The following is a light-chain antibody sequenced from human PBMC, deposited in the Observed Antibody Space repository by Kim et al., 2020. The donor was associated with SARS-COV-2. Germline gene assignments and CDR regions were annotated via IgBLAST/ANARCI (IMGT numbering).Light chain of an antibody. J-gene: IGKJ2*01. V-gene: IGKV3-15*01. Sequence: VSPGERVTLSCRASQGVSNNLAWYQQKPGQPPRLFMYGVSTRATGIPARFSGSGSGTEFTLTISSLQSEDFAVYYCQQYNNWPPYTFGQGTKLEI. CDR2: GVS. CDR1: QGVSNN. CDR3: QQYNNWPPYT.